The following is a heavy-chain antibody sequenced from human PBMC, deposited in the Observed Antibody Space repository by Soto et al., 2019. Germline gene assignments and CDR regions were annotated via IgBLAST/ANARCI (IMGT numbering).Heavy chain of an antibody. CDR3: ARDPRGFGELPDSYYAMDV. D-gene: IGHD3-10*01. Sequence: VGSLRLSCASSVFTFSSYAMHCVRQTPGKWLEWVAVVSYDGSNKYYADSVKGRLTISRDNSKNKLYLQMNSLRAEDTAVYYCARDPRGFGELPDSYYAMDVWGQGTTVTVSS. CDR2: VSYDGSNK. V-gene: IGHV3-30-3*01. CDR1: VFTFSSYA. J-gene: IGHJ6*02.